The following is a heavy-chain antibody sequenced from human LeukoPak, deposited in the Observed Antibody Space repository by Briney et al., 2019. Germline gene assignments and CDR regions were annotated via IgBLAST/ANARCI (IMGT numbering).Heavy chain of an antibody. V-gene: IGHV3-74*01. D-gene: IGHD3-3*01. J-gene: IGHJ4*02. CDR2: SDRDGVAR. Sequence: GGSLRLSCVGSSIRFADHWMLWVRQVPGEPPAWVARSDRDGVAREYADSVKGRFTIPGDNARNTIHLEMNRLKVEDTAIYYCVASRWSGALDFWGQGSLVTVSS. CDR1: SIRFADHW. CDR3: VASRWSGALDF.